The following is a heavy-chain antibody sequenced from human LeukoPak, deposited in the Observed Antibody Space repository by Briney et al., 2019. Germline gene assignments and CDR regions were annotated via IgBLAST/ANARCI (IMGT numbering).Heavy chain of an antibody. CDR1: GYTFTGYY. Sequence: ASVKVSCKASGYTFTGYYMHWVRQAPGQGLEWMGWINPNSGGTNYAQKFQGRVTMTRDTSISTAYMELSRLRPDDTAVYYCARGKYSSSGSAFDIWGQGTMVTVSS. V-gene: IGHV1-2*02. CDR3: ARGKYSSSGSAFDI. CDR2: INPNSGGT. D-gene: IGHD6-6*01. J-gene: IGHJ3*02.